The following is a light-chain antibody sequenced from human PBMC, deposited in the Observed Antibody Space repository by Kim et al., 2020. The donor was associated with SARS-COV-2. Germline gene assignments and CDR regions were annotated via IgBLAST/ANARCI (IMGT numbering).Light chain of an antibody. Sequence: ALGKTVTITGKGDSLRGYYASWFRQKSGQAPILVIYGDKNRPSGIPDRFSGSGSGNTASLTITGAQAEDEADYYCNSRDSSGNHVLFGGGTQLTVL. CDR2: GDK. CDR1: SLRGYY. V-gene: IGLV3-19*01. J-gene: IGLJ3*02. CDR3: NSRDSSGNHVL.